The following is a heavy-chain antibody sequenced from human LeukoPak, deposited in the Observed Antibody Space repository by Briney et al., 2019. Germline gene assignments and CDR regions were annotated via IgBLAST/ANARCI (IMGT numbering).Heavy chain of an antibody. D-gene: IGHD6-19*01. CDR1: GFTFSSYA. J-gene: IGHJ4*02. CDR3: ARAYSSGWYLEGGFDY. V-gene: IGHV3-64*01. Sequence: GGSLRLSCAASGFTFSSYAMHWVRQAPGKGLEYVSAISSNGGSTYYANSVKGRFTISRDNSKNTLYLQMGSLRAEDMAVYYCARAYSSGWYLEGGFDYWGQGTLVTVSS. CDR2: ISSNGGST.